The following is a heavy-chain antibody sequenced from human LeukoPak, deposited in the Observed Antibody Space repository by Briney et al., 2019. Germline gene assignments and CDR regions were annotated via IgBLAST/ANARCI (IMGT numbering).Heavy chain of an antibody. CDR2: INHSGST. Sequence: PSETLSLTRAVYGGSFSGYYWSWIRQPPGKGLEWIGEINHSGSTNYNPSLKSRVTISVDTSKNQFSLKLSSVTAADTAVYYCARRLPVWGSYRYYAFDIWGQGTMVTVSS. CDR3: ARRLPVWGSYRYYAFDI. CDR1: GGSFSGYY. J-gene: IGHJ3*02. D-gene: IGHD3-16*02. V-gene: IGHV4-34*01.